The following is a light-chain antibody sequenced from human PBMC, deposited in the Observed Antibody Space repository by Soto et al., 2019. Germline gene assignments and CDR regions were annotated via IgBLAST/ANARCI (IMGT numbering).Light chain of an antibody. CDR3: QHCYTYPYT. CDR1: QNINNL. CDR2: KAS. Sequence: DIQMTQSPSTLSASVGDRVTISCRASQNINNLLAWYQQKPGKVPKLLIYKASSLESGVPSRFSGSGSGTDFTLTISRLQPDDFASYFCQHCYTYPYTFGQGTKLEIK. J-gene: IGKJ2*01. V-gene: IGKV1-5*03.